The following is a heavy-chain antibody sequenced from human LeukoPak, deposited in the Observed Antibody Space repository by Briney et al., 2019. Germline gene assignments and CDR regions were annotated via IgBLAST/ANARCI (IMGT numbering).Heavy chain of an antibody. J-gene: IGHJ3*02. Sequence: GGSLRLSCGASGFTFSNYAMYWVRQAPGKGLEWVSYISSGSGTIYYADSVKGRFTISRDNAKNSLYLQMNSLRAEDTAAYYCARTRYPNTFDIWGQGTMVTVSS. CDR1: GFTFSNYA. V-gene: IGHV3-48*04. D-gene: IGHD1-26*01. CDR2: ISSGSGTI. CDR3: ARTRYPNTFDI.